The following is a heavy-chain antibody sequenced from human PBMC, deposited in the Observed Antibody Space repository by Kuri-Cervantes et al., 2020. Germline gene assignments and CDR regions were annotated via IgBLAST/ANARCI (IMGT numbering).Heavy chain of an antibody. CDR1: GYTFTSYY. J-gene: IGHJ5*02. Sequence: ASVKVSCKASGYTFTSYYMHWVRQAPGQGLEWMGIINPSGGSTSYAQKFQGRVTMTRDTSISTAYMELSRLRSDDTAVYYCAREVIAAAGMGFDPWGQGTLVTVSS. V-gene: IGHV1-46*01. D-gene: IGHD6-13*01. CDR3: AREVIAAAGMGFDP. CDR2: INPSGGST.